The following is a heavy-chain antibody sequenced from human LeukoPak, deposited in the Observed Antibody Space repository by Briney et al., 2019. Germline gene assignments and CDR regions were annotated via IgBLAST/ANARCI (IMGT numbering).Heavy chain of an antibody. J-gene: IGHJ3*02. Sequence: GGSLRLSCVASGVSFSNNFISWVRRAPGKGLQWVSVIYTGGNPRYADSVKGRFTISRDNSKNTLYLQMTNLRAEDTATYYCARVQYFDTYPDGFDIWGQGTVVTVSS. CDR1: GVSFSNNF. V-gene: IGHV3-53*01. D-gene: IGHD3-9*01. CDR2: IYTGGNP. CDR3: ARVQYFDTYPDGFDI.